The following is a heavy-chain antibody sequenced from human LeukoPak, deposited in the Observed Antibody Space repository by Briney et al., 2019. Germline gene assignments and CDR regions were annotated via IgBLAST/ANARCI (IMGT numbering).Heavy chain of an antibody. CDR1: GFTFNSYA. CDR3: ARDTPGNPYYDFWSGPGPGGFDAFDI. CDR2: ISSSSSYI. Sequence: GGSLRLSCAASGFTFNSYAMNWVRQAPGKGLEWVSSISSSSSYIYYADSVKGRFTISRDNAKNSLYLQMNSLRAEDTAVYYCARDTPGNPYYDFWSGPGPGGFDAFDIWGQGTMVTVSS. J-gene: IGHJ3*02. V-gene: IGHV3-21*01. D-gene: IGHD3-3*01.